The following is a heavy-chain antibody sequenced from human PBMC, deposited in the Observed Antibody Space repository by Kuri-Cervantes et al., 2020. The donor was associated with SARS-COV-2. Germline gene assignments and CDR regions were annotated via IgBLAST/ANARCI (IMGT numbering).Heavy chain of an antibody. D-gene: IGHD5-24*01. Sequence: LSLTCAASGFTFSSYSMNWVRQAPGKGLEWVATIKQHGSEKFYVDSVEGRFTISRDNAKSSLHLHMNSLTTGDTAVYYCVRGFLEMTTMFFYYHGLDVWGQGTTVTVSS. CDR2: IKQHGSEK. V-gene: IGHV3-7*04. CDR3: VRGFLEMTTMFFYYHGLDV. J-gene: IGHJ6*02. CDR1: GFTFSSYS.